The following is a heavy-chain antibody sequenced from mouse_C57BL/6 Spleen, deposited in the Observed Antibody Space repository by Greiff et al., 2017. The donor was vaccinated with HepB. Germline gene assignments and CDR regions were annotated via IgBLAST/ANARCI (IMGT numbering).Heavy chain of an antibody. J-gene: IGHJ4*01. CDR3: ARRNDYDVYAMDY. CDR2: IWTGGGT. Sequence: VHLVESGPGLVAPSQSLSITCTVSGFSLTSYAISWVRQPPGKGLEWLGVIWTGGGTNYNSALKSRLSISKDNSKSQVFLKMNSLQTDDTARYYCARRNDYDVYAMDYWGQGTSVTVSS. V-gene: IGHV2-9-1*01. CDR1: GFSLTSYA. D-gene: IGHD2-4*01.